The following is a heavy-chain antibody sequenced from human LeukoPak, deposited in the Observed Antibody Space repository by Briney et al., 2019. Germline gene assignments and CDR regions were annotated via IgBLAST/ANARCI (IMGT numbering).Heavy chain of an antibody. D-gene: IGHD3-22*01. CDR2: VYYSGTT. Sequence: SETLSLTCSVSGDSISLSFYYWGWIRQPPGKALEWIGSVYYSGTTSYNPSLKSRVTMSIDTSKNQFSLKLTSVTAADTAVYYCARTPIYYFDNSGYYNWGQGTLVTVSS. J-gene: IGHJ4*02. CDR3: ARTPIYYFDNSGYYN. V-gene: IGHV4-39*07. CDR1: GDSISLSFYY.